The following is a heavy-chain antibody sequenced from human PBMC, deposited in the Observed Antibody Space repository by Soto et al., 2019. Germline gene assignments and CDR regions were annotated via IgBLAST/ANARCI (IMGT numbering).Heavy chain of an antibody. CDR1: GFTFSSYG. D-gene: IGHD6-19*01. J-gene: IGHJ5*02. V-gene: IGHV3-30*18. Sequence: QVQLVESGGGVVQPGRSLRLSCAASGFTFSSYGMHWVRQAPGKGLEWVAVISYDGSNKYYADSVKGRFTISRDNSKNTLYLQMNRLRAEDTAVYYCAKDRQWLVPDWFDPWGQGTLVTVSS. CDR2: ISYDGSNK. CDR3: AKDRQWLVPDWFDP.